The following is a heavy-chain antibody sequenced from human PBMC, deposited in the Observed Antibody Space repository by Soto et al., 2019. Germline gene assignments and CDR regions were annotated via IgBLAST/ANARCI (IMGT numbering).Heavy chain of an antibody. D-gene: IGHD1-26*01. CDR3: ARPWRELLFGWYFDL. J-gene: IGHJ2*01. CDR2: IYYSGST. Sequence: QLQLQESGPGLVKPSETLSLTCTVSGGSISSSSYYWGWIRQPPGKGLEWIGSIYYSGSTYYNPSLKSRVTISVDTSKNQFSLKLSSVTAADTAVYYCARPWRELLFGWYFDLWGRGTLVTVSS. CDR1: GGSISSSSYY. V-gene: IGHV4-39*01.